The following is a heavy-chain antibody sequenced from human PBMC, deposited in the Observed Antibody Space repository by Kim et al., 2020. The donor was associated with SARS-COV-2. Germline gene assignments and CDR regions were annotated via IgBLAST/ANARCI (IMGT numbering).Heavy chain of an antibody. J-gene: IGHJ4*02. D-gene: IGHD1-1*01. CDR2: INHSGST. V-gene: IGHV4-34*01. Sequence: SETLSLTCAVYGGSFSGYYWSWIRQPPGKGLEWIGEINHSGSTNYNPSLKSRVTISVDTSKNQFSLKLSSVTAADTAVYYCASLGGTPGWGQGTLVTVSS. CDR3: ASLGGTPG. CDR1: GGSFSGYY.